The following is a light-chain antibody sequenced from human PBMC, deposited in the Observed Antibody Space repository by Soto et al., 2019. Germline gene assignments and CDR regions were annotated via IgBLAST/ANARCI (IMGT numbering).Light chain of an antibody. CDR3: QPSDLPLSGSGV. Sequence: QSVLTQPPSVSGAPGQRVTISCTGSMSNIGAGYDVNWYQHLPGTAPKLLIYDNTHRPSGVPDRFSASKSGTSASLAITGLQAEDEAVYHCQPSDLPLSGSGVFGGGTQLTVL. CDR1: MSNIGAGYD. J-gene: IGLJ3*02. V-gene: IGLV1-40*01. CDR2: DNT.